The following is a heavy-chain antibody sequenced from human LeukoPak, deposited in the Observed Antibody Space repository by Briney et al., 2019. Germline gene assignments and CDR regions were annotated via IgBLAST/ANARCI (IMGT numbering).Heavy chain of an antibody. J-gene: IGHJ5*02. Sequence: PGESLRISCKGSGYSFTNYWINWVRQMPGKGLEWMGRIDPSDSYTHFSPSFQGHVTISADKSISTAYLQWSSLKASDTAIYYCARSREYGSETYSWFDPWGQGTLVTVSS. CDR2: IDPSDSYT. V-gene: IGHV5-10-1*01. D-gene: IGHD3-10*01. CDR1: GYSFTNYW. CDR3: ARSREYGSETYSWFDP.